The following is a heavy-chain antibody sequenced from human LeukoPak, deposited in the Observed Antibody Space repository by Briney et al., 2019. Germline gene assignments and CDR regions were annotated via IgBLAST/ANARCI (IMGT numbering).Heavy chain of an antibody. CDR2: ISAYNGNT. CDR3: ARVGDYVWGSYRGNWFDP. CDR1: GYTFTSYG. D-gene: IGHD3-16*02. V-gene: IGHV1-18*01. Sequence: GASVKVSCKASGYTFTSYGISWVRQAPGQGLEWMGWISAYNGNTNYAQKLQGRVTMTTDTSTSTAYMELRSLRSDDTAVYYCARVGDYVWGSYRGNWFDPWGQGTLVTVSS. J-gene: IGHJ5*02.